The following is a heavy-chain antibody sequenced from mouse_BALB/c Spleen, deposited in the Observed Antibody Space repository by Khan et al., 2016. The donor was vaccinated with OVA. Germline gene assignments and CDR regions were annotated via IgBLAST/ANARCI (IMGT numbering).Heavy chain of an antibody. CDR3: ARGEALYYIDY. CDR1: GYIFTSYW. D-gene: IGHD1-2*01. J-gene: IGHJ2*01. CDR2: FYPGTDNT. V-gene: IGHV1-76*01. Sequence: QVQLQQSGAELVRPGASVKLSCKTSGYIFTSYWIPWVKQRSGQGLEWIARFYPGTDNTYYHQKLKDKASLTAEKSSSTAYLQLSSLKSEDSAVKVVARGEALYYIDYWGQGTTLTVSS.